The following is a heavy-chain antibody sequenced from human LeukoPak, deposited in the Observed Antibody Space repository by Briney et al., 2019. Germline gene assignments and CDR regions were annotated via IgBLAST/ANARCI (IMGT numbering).Heavy chain of an antibody. J-gene: IGHJ4*02. D-gene: IGHD1-26*01. V-gene: IGHV4-34*01. Sequence: SETLSLTCAVYGGSFSGYYWSWIRQPPGKGLEWIGEINHRGSTNYNPSLKSRVTISVDTSKNQFSLKLSSVTAADTAVYYCARRGSYHFSFRYWGQGTLVTVSS. CDR3: ARRGSYHFSFRY. CDR1: GGSFSGYY. CDR2: INHRGST.